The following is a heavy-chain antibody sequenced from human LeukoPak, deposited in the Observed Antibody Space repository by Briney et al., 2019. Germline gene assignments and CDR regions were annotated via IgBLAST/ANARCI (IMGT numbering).Heavy chain of an antibody. CDR2: IYPGDSDT. CDR3: ARQKDTAMVSGASSFDY. V-gene: IGHV5-51*01. D-gene: IGHD5-18*01. J-gene: IGHJ4*02. Sequence: GESLKISCKGSGYSFTSYWIGWVRQMPGKGLEWMGIIYPGDSDTRYSPSFQGQVTISADKSISTAYLQWSSLKATDTAMYYCARQKDTAMVSGASSFDYWGQGTLVTVSS. CDR1: GYSFTSYW.